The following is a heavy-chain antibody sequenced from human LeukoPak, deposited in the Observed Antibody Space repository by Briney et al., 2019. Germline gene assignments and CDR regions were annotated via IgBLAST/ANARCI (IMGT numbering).Heavy chain of an antibody. CDR3: ARGEDYGDYFDY. CDR1: GFSSVSYA. J-gene: IGHJ4*02. V-gene: IGHV3-23*01. Sequence: GGSLRLSCAASGFSSVSYAIDWVRQAPGKGLEWVSGISASGGTTFYADSVKGRFTISRDNSKNTLYLQMNSLRAEDTAVYYCARGEDYGDYFDYWGQGTLVTVSS. CDR2: ISASGGTT. D-gene: IGHD4-17*01.